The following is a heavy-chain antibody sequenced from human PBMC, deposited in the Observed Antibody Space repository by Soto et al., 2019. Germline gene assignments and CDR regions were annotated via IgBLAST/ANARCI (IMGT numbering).Heavy chain of an antibody. V-gene: IGHV1-18*01. J-gene: IGHJ4*02. D-gene: IGHD3-9*01. CDR1: GYTFTNYG. CDR3: ARHRDYDILTNYRKYYFDY. CDR2: ISAYNGNT. Sequence: GASVKVSCKASGYTFTNYGISWVRQAPGQRLEWMGWISAYNGNTNYAQKLQGRVTMTTDTSTSTAYMELRSLRSDDTAVYYCARHRDYDILTNYRKYYFDYWGQGTLVTVSS.